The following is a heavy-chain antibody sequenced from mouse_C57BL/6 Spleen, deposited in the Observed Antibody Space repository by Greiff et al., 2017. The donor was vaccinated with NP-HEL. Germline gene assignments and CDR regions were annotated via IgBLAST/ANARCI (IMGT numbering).Heavy chain of an antibody. CDR1: GYTFTDYE. J-gene: IGHJ4*01. Sequence: VQLQQSGAELVRPGASVTLSCKASGYTFTDYEMHWVKQTPVHGLEWIGAIDPETGGTAYNQKFKGKAILTADKSSSTAYMELRSLTSEDSAVYYCTGGFITTVVATCDAMDYWGQGTSVTVSS. D-gene: IGHD1-1*01. V-gene: IGHV1-15*01. CDR3: TGGFITTVVATCDAMDY. CDR2: IDPETGGT.